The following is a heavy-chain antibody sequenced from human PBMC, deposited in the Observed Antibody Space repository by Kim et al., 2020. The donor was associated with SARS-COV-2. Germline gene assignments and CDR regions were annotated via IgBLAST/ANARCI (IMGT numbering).Heavy chain of an antibody. CDR1: GGSISSYY. CDR3: ARVALGYCSSTRCHKGFDP. J-gene: IGHJ5*02. V-gene: IGHV4-59*01. D-gene: IGHD2-2*01. CDR2: IYYSGST. Sequence: SETLSLTCTVSGGSISSYYWSWIRQPPGKGLEWIGYIYYSGSTNYNPSLKSRVTISVDTSKNQFSLKRSSVTAADTAVYYCARVALGYCSSTRCHKGFDPWGQGTLVTVSS.